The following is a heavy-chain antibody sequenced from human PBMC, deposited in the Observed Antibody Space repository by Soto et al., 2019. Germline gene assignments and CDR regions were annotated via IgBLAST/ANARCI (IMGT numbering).Heavy chain of an antibody. Sequence: QVQLQQWGAGLLKPSETLSLTCAVYGGFVSSGSYYWSWIRQPPGKGLEWIGEMSHSGGTHFNPSLKSRVTISVATAKNQFSLRMSSVTAADTALYYCARVELGTATTVVDAFDIWGPGTMVTVSS. D-gene: IGHD1-1*01. CDR3: ARVELGTATTVVDAFDI. CDR2: MSHSGGT. V-gene: IGHV4-34*01. J-gene: IGHJ3*02. CDR1: GGFVSSGSYY.